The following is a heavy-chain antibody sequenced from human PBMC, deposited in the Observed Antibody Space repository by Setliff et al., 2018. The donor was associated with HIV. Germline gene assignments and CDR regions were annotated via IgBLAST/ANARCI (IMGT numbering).Heavy chain of an antibody. V-gene: IGHV4-4*08. Sequence: SETLSLTCTVSGGSISTYYWNWIRQPPGKGLEWIGHIYASDNSGSTSYNPSLNSRVTISLDTSKNQFSLRLTSVAATDTAVYYCARDDRCSGDTSYYYWGQGALVTVSS. J-gene: IGHJ4*02. D-gene: IGHD2-15*01. CDR1: GGSISTYY. CDR2: IYASDNSGST. CDR3: ARDDRCSGDTSYYY.